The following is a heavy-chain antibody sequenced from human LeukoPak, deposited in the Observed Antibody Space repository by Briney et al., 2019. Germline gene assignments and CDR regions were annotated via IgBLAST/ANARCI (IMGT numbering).Heavy chain of an antibody. J-gene: IGHJ6*02. CDR1: GFTFSTYS. V-gene: IGHV3-21*01. CDR2: ISSTSTYI. CDR3: ARDRFEDV. Sequence: GGSLRLSCAASGFTFSTYSMNSVRQAPGKGLEWVSSISSTSTYIYYADSVKGRFTISRDNAKNSLYLQMNSLRAEDTAVYYCARDRFEDVWGQGTTVTVSS. D-gene: IGHD3-16*01.